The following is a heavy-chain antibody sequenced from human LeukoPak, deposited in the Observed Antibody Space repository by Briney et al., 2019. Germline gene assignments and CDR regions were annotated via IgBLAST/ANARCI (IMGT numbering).Heavy chain of an antibody. J-gene: IGHJ4*02. D-gene: IGHD5-12*01. CDR1: GYTLTELS. V-gene: IGHV1-24*01. CDR2: FDPEDGET. CDR3: ARIVGYSAFFDY. Sequence: ASVKVSCKVSGYTLTELSMHWVRQAPGKGLEWMGGFDPEDGETIYAQKFQGRVTMTRNTSISTAYMELSRLRSDDTAVYYCARIVGYSAFFDYWGQGTLVPVSS.